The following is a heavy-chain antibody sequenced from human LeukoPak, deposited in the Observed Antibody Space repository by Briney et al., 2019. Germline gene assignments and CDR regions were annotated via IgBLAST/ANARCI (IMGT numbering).Heavy chain of an antibody. V-gene: IGHV1-24*01. D-gene: IGHD5-12*01. CDR1: GYTFTSYY. J-gene: IGHJ4*02. CDR3: ATGYSGYDYYFDY. Sequence: ASVKVSCKASGYTFTSYYMHWVRQAPGKGLEWMGGFDPEDGETIYAQKFQGRVTMTEDTSTDTAYMELSSLRSEDTAVYYCATGYSGYDYYFDYWGQGTLVTVSS. CDR2: FDPEDGET.